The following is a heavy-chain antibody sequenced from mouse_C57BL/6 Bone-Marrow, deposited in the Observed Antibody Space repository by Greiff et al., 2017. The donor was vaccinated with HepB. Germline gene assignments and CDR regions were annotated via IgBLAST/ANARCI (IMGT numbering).Heavy chain of an antibody. Sequence: QVQLKQPGAELVKPGASVKLSCKASGYTFTSYWMQWVKQRPGQGLEWIGEIDPSDSYTNYNQKFKGKATLTVDTSSSTAYMQLSSLTSEDSAVYYCARKLGRGYWGQGTTLTVSS. D-gene: IGHD4-1*01. J-gene: IGHJ2*01. CDR2: IDPSDSYT. CDR1: GYTFTSYW. CDR3: ARKLGRGY. V-gene: IGHV1-50*01.